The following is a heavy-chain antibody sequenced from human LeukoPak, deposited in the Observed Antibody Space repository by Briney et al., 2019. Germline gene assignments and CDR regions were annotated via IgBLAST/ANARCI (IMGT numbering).Heavy chain of an antibody. V-gene: IGHV3-48*03. D-gene: IGHD6-13*01. J-gene: IGHJ4*02. CDR1: GFTFSNYE. CDR2: TSNSGSTI. CDR3: AAVGRSTRPGH. Sequence: GGSLRLSCAASGFTFSNYEMNWVRQAPGKGLEWISYTSNSGSTIYYADSVKGRFTISRDNPKSSLYLQMNSLRAEDTAVYYCAAVGRSTRPGHWGQGTLVTVSS.